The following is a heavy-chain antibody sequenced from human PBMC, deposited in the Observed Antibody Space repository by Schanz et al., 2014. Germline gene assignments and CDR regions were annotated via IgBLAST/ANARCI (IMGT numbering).Heavy chain of an antibody. CDR3: AGTYCSSTSCYTGYYYMDV. V-gene: IGHV1-18*01. J-gene: IGHJ6*03. CDR1: GYTFTSYG. D-gene: IGHD2-2*02. CDR2: ISAYNGNT. Sequence: QVQLVQSGAEVKKPGASVKVSCKASGYTFTSYGINWVRQAPGQGLEWMGWISAYNGNTNYAQKLQGRVTMTTDTSTSTAYMELRSLRSDGTAVYYCAGTYCSSTSCYTGYYYMDVWGKGTTVTVSS.